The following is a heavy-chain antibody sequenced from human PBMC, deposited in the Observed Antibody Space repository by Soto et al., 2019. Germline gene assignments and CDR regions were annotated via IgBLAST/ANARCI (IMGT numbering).Heavy chain of an antibody. CDR2: IFTGGTST. CDR1: GFTLSSYT. D-gene: IGHD3-9*01. J-gene: IGHJ4*02. V-gene: IGHV3-23*01. Sequence: GGSLRLSCSASGFTLSSYTMSWVRLTPGKGLQWVSTIFTGGTSTVYADPVRGRFSISRDDSKNTLYLQMDNLRVDDTALYFCSKDRHPDGIWTFDYWGRGTLVTVSS. CDR3: SKDRHPDGIWTFDY.